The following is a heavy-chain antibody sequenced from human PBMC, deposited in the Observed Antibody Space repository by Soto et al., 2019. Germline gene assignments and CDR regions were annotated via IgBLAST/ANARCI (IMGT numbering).Heavy chain of an antibody. CDR3: ASNIVVVVAAQGAGGAFGI. Sequence: SVKVSCKASGYTFTSYGISWVRQAPGQGLEWMGWISAYNGNTNYAQKLQGRVTMTRDTSASTAYMELSSLRSEDTAVYYCASNIVVVVAAQGAGGAFGIWGQGTMVTVSS. J-gene: IGHJ3*02. V-gene: IGHV1-18*04. D-gene: IGHD2-15*01. CDR1: GYTFTSYG. CDR2: ISAYNGNT.